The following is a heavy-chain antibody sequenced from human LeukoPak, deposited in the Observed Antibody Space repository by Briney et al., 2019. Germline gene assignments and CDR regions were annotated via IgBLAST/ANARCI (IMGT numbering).Heavy chain of an antibody. CDR3: VRYGLQGCRDSRCFTFFYYYGVDV. V-gene: IGHV5-51*01. CDR2: IFPGDTDI. CDR1: GYRFIDYW. Sequence: GESLKISCQGSGYRFIDYWIGWVRQMPGKGLEWMGIIFPGDTDIKYSPSFQGQVTISADNSISTAYLQWSSLKASDTAIYYCVRYGLQGCRDSRCFTFFYYYGVDVWGQGSTVTVSS. D-gene: IGHD4-11*01. J-gene: IGHJ6*02.